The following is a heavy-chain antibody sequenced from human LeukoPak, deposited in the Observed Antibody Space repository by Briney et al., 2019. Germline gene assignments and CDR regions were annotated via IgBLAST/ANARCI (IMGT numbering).Heavy chain of an antibody. CDR3: ARDPKRATVVTRAWDY. D-gene: IGHD4-23*01. CDR2: INPNSGGT. Sequence: EASVKVSCKASGYTFTGYYMHWVRQAPGQGLEWMGWINPNSGGTNYAQKFQGRVTMTRDTSISTAYMELSRLRSDDTAVYYCARDPKRATVVTRAWDYWGQGTLVTVSS. J-gene: IGHJ4*02. V-gene: IGHV1-2*02. CDR1: GYTFTGYY.